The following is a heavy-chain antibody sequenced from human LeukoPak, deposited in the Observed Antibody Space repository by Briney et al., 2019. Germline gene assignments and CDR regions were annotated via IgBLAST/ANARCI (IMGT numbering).Heavy chain of an antibody. D-gene: IGHD2/OR15-2a*01. CDR1: GFTFSSYA. CDR3: ASAGTLDTSTSFDY. V-gene: IGHV3-30*04. Sequence: GGSLRLSCAASGFTFSSYAMHWVRQAPGKGLEWVAVISYDGSNKYYADSVKGRFTISRDNAKNSLFLQMNSLRAEDTAVYYCASAGTLDTSTSFDYWGQGTLVTVSS. CDR2: ISYDGSNK. J-gene: IGHJ4*02.